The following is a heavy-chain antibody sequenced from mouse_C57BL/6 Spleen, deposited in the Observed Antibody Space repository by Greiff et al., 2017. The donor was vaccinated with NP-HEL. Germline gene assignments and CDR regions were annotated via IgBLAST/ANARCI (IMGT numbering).Heavy chain of an antibody. V-gene: IGHV1-62-2*01. CDR2: FYPGSGSI. CDR3: ARLEVVTTVVGAMDY. Sequence: VKLQESGAELVKPGASVKLSCKASGYTFTEYTIHWVKQRSGQGLEWIGWFYPGSGSIKYNEKFKDKATLTADKSSSTVYMELSGLTSDDSAVYFCARLEVVTTVVGAMDYWGQGTSVTVSS. D-gene: IGHD1-1*01. J-gene: IGHJ4*01. CDR1: GYTFTEYT.